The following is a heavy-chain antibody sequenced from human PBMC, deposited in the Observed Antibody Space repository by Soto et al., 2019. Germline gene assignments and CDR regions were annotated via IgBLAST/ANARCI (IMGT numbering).Heavy chain of an antibody. CDR1: GYTFTSYD. CDR2: MNPKSGNT. Sequence: QVQLVQSGAEVKKPGASVKVSCKASGYTFTSYDINWVRQATGQGLEWMGWMNPKSGNTGYAQNFQGRVTMTRDTSINTAYMELSSLRSEEAAVYSWARGLVLRAFDIWGQGTMVNVFS. D-gene: IGHD2-8*02. CDR3: ARGLVLRAFDI. V-gene: IGHV1-8*01. J-gene: IGHJ3*02.